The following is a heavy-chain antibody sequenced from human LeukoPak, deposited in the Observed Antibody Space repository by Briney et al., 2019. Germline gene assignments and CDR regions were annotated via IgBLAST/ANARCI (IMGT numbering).Heavy chain of an antibody. D-gene: IGHD1-1*01. V-gene: IGHV4-39*01. CDR1: GGSITSSSNY. J-gene: IGHJ3*02. CDR2: MYYGGGT. CDR3: SSGTWNAVQI. Sequence: SETLSLTCTVSGGSITSSSNYWGWIRQPPGKGLEWIGSMYYGGGTYYNPSLKSRVTISVDTSKNQFSLRLSSVTATDTALYFRSSGTWNAVQIWGQGTMVTVSS.